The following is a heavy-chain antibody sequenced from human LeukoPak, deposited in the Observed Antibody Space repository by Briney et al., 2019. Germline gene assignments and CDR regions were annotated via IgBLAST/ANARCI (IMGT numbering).Heavy chain of an antibody. J-gene: IGHJ4*02. CDR3: ARGGGDAAAGTIYFDY. V-gene: IGHV3-30*03. CDR2: ISYDGSNK. Sequence: GGSLRLSCAASGFTFSSYSMNWVRHAPGKGLEWVAVISYDGSNKYYADSVKGRLTISRDNSKNTLYLQMNSLRAEDTAVYYCARGGGDAAAGTIYFDYWGQGTLVTVSS. D-gene: IGHD6-13*01. CDR1: GFTFSSYS.